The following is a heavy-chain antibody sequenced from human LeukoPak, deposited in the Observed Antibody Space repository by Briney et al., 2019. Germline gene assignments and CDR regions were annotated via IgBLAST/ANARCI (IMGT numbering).Heavy chain of an antibody. CDR3: ARDTSGYCSTSRCYGSWYFDL. V-gene: IGHV3-23*01. Sequence: GGSLRLSCAASRFTFSSYAMSWVRQAPGKGLEWVSAISGSGGSTYYADSVKGRFTISRDNSKNTLYLQMNSLRAEDTAVYYCARDTSGYCSTSRCYGSWYFDLWGRGTLVTVSS. D-gene: IGHD2-2*01. CDR1: RFTFSSYA. CDR2: ISGSGGST. J-gene: IGHJ2*01.